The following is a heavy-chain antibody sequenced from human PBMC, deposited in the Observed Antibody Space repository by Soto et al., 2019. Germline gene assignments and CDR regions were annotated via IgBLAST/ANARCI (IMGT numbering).Heavy chain of an antibody. D-gene: IGHD2-2*01. CDR2: IIPICGTA. CDR3: ARHVPAAGYYSGMDV. CDR1: GGNFSSYA. V-gene: IGHV1-69*12. J-gene: IGHJ6*02. Sequence: QVQMVQSGAEVKKPGSSVKVSCKASGGNFSSYAISWVRQAPGQGLEWMGGIIPICGTANYAQKFQGRVTITADESTSTAYMELSSLRSEDTAVYYCARHVPAAGYYSGMDVWGQGTTVTVSS.